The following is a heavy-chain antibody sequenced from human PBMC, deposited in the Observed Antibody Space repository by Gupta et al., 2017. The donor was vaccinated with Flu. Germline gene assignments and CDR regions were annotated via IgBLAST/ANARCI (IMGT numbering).Heavy chain of an antibody. Sequence: QVQLVQSGAEVKKPGASVKVSCKASGYTFTSYYMHWVRQAPGQGLEWMGIINPSGGSTSYAQKFQGRVTMTRDTSTSTVYMELSSLRSEDTAVYYCARRGVEVTTTRGAYYFDYWGQGTLVTVSS. CDR3: ARRGVEVTTTRGAYYFDY. CDR2: INPSGGST. D-gene: IGHD4-17*01. V-gene: IGHV1-46*01. J-gene: IGHJ4*02. CDR1: GYTFTSYY.